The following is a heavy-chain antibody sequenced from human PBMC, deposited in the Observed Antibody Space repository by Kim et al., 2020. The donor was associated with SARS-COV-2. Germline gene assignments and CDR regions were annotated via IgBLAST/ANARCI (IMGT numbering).Heavy chain of an antibody. CDR1: GFTFTNYV. CDR3: AKDRSSGFDPRCLDQ. V-gene: IGHV3-23*01. D-gene: IGHD5-12*01. CDR2: LSGRDGTT. J-gene: IGHJ4*02. Sequence: GGSLRLSCAASGFTFTNYVMSWVRQAPGKGLEWVSALSGRDGTTYYADSVKGRFTISRDISKNTLYMQMNSLRAEDTAVYYCAKDRSSGFDPRCLDQWGQGTLVTVSS.